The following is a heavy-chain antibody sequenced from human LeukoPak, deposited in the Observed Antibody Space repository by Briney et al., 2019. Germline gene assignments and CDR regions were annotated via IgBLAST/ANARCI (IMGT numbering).Heavy chain of an antibody. CDR3: ARAPSLWFFDY. D-gene: IGHD3-10*01. CDR1: GGSISSSSYY. J-gene: IGHJ4*02. CDR2: IYYSGST. V-gene: IGHV4-39*07. Sequence: SETLSLTCTVSGGSISSSSYYWGWIRQPPGKGLEWIGSIYYSGSTYYNPSLKSRVTISVDTSKNQFSLKLSSVTAADTAVYFCARAPSLWFFDYWGQGTLVTVSS.